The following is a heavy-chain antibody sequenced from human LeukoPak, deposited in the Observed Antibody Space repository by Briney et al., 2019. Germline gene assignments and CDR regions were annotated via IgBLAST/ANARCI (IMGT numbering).Heavy chain of an antibody. CDR3: ARAPMSPAPADY. V-gene: IGHV3-7*01. CDR1: GFTFSSYW. Sequence: GGSLRLSCAASGFTFSSYWMSWVRQAPGKGLQWVANIRHDGGDKYYVDSVRGRFTISRDNAKNSLYPQMDSLRAEDTAVYYCARAPMSPAPADYWGQGTLVAVSS. J-gene: IGHJ4*02. CDR2: IRHDGGDK.